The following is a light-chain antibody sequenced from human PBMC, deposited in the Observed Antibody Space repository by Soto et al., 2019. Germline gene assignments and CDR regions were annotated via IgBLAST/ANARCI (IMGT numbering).Light chain of an antibody. Sequence: DIPMTQSPSSLSASVGDRVTITCRASQTISTYLNWYQQEPGKAPKVLIYAASSLQSGVPSRFSGSGSGTEFTLTISSLQPADFATYYCQQSYSTPYTFGQGTNLEIK. V-gene: IGKV1-39*01. CDR3: QQSYSTPYT. CDR2: AAS. J-gene: IGKJ2*01. CDR1: QTISTY.